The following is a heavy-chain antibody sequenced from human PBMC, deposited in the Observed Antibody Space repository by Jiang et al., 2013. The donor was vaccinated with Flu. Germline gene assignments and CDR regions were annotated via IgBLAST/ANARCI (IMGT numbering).Heavy chain of an antibody. CDR2: IYHSGST. V-gene: IGHV4-38-2*01. J-gene: IGHJ1*01. CDR1: GYSISSGYY. D-gene: IGHD3-22*01. Sequence: GLVKPSETLSLTCAVSGYSISSGYYWGWIRQPPGKGLEWIGSIYHSGSTYYNPSLKSRVTISVDTSKNQFSLKLSSVTAADTAVYYCARGGDYYDSSGYSEYFQHWGQGTLVTVSS. CDR3: ARGGDYYDSSGYSEYFQH.